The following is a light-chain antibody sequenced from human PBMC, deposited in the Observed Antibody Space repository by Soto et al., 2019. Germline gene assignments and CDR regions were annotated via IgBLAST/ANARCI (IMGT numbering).Light chain of an antibody. V-gene: IGLV2-14*01. CDR3: YSYTGSSTYV. CDR2: DVS. CDR1: SSDVGAYNY. Sequence: QSALTQPASVSGSPGQSITISCTGTSSDVGAYNYVSWYQQHPAKVPKLMIYDVSNRPSGVSDRFSGSKSGNTASLTISGLQAEDEADYYCYSYTGSSTYVFGTGTKLTVL. J-gene: IGLJ1*01.